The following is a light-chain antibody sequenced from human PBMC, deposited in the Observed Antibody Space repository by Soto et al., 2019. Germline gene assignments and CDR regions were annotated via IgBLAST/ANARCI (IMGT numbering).Light chain of an antibody. J-gene: IGKJ3*01. CDR2: WAS. CDR3: HQCRYSPLT. V-gene: IGKV4-1*01. Sequence: DIVMTQSPDSLAMSLGERATINCKSSQSLLLSSNNKKLLAWYQQKPGQPPKLLINWASTRESGVPDTFSGIGSDTDFTLTTISLQAEEVAVYYFHQCRYSPLTSGPETNVDI. CDR1: QSLLLSSNNKKL.